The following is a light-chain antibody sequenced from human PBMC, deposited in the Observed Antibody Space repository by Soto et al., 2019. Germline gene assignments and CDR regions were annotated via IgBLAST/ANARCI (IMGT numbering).Light chain of an antibody. V-gene: IGKV1-5*01. CDR1: QSISSW. CDR2: DVS. CDR3: QQYNSYPYT. J-gene: IGKJ2*01. Sequence: DIQMTQSLSTLSASVGDRVTITCRASQSISSWLAWYQQKPGKAPKVLIYDVSSLESGAPSRFSGSGSGTEFSLTISSLQPDDFATYYCQQYNSYPYTFGRGTKLEIK.